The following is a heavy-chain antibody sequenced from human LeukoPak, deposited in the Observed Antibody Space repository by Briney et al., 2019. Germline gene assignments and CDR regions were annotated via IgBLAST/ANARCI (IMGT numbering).Heavy chain of an antibody. J-gene: IGHJ6*04. V-gene: IGHV3-21*01. D-gene: IGHD3-10*02. CDR3: AELGITMIGGV. CDR2: ISSNSNI. CDR1: GFTFSSYA. Sequence: GGSLRLSCAASGFTFSSYAMSWVRQAPGKGLEWVSSISSNSNIYYADSVKGRFTISRDNAKNSLYLQMNSLRAEDTAVYYCAELGITMIGGVWGKGTTVTISS.